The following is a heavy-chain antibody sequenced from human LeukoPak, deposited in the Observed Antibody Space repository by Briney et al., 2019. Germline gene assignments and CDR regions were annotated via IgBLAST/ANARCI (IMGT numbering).Heavy chain of an antibody. D-gene: IGHD2-2*01. J-gene: IGHJ3*02. CDR2: ISGSSSYI. CDR1: GFTFSSYS. Sequence: PGGSLRLSCAASGFTFSSYSMNWVRQAPGKGLEWVSSISGSSSYIYYADSVKGRFTVSRDNAKNSLYLQMNSLKAEDAAVYYCARPLVVAAVGGPGAAFDIWGQGTMVTVSS. V-gene: IGHV3-21*01. CDR3: ARPLVVAAVGGPGAAFDI.